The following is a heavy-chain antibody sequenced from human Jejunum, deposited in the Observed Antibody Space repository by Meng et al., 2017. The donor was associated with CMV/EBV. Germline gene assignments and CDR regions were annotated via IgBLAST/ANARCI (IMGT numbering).Heavy chain of an antibody. CDR1: GSLSCGDYC. CDR2: IFYSGRT. V-gene: IGHV4-30-4*08. Sequence: GSLSCGDYCWRWIRQSPEEGLELIGYIFYSGRTYYNPSFESRATISVDTSKNQFSLKLTSVTAADTAVYYCARDGSEMWTGYSGFDPWGQGVLVTVSS. J-gene: IGHJ5*02. D-gene: IGHD3/OR15-3a*01. CDR3: ARDGSEMWTGYSGFDP.